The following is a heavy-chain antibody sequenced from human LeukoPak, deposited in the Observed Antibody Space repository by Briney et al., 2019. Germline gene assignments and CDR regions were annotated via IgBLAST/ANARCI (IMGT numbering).Heavy chain of an antibody. J-gene: IGHJ4*02. CDR1: GGSISSGDYY. CDR3: ARFGELLSAFDY. CDR2: IYYSGST. D-gene: IGHD3-10*01. V-gene: IGHV4-30-4*01. Sequence: SQTLSLTCTVSGGSISSGDYYWSWLRQPPGKGLEWIGYIYYSGSTYYNPSLKSRVTISVDTSKNQFSLKLSSVTAADTAVYYCARFGELLSAFDYWGQGTLVTVSS.